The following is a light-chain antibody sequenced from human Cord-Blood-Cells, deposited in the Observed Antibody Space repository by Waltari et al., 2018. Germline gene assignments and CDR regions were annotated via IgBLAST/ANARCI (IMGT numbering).Light chain of an antibody. Sequence: DIVMTHSPDSLAVSLGERATTTCTPSQSVLYSSNNKNYLAWYQQKPGQPPKLLIYWASTRESGVPDRFSGSGSGTDFTLTISSLQAEDVAVYYCQQYYSTPWTFGQGTKVEIK. CDR3: QQYYSTPWT. CDR2: WAS. CDR1: QSVLYSSNNKNY. J-gene: IGKJ1*01. V-gene: IGKV4-1*01.